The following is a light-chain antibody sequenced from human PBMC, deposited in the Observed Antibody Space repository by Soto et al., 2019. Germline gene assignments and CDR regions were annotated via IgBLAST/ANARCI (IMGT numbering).Light chain of an antibody. CDR1: QSVSSSY. J-gene: IGKJ2*01. V-gene: IGKV3-20*01. Sequence: EIVLTQSPGTLYLSPGERATLSCRASQSVSSSYLAWYQQKPGQAPRLLIYSTSSRATGIPDRFSGSGSGTDFTLTISRLEPEDFVLYYCQQWSSSPRTFGQGTKLEIK. CDR2: STS. CDR3: QQWSSSPRT.